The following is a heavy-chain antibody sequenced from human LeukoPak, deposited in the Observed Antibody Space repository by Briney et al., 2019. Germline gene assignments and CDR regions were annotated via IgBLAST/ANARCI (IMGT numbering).Heavy chain of an antibody. J-gene: IGHJ4*02. CDR1: GFTFSNAW. Sequence: GGSLRLSCATSGFTFSNAWMTWVRQARGKGLEWVGRIKTKGEGGTVDYAAPMKGRFTISRDDSKNTLYLQMNSLKTEDTAIYYCMSDLDNWGQGTLVTVSS. CDR2: IKTKGEGGTV. CDR3: MSDLDN. V-gene: IGHV3-15*01.